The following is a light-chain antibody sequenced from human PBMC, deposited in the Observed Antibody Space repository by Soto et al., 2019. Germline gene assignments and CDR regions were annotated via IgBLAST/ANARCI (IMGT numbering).Light chain of an antibody. Sequence: QSVLTQPASLSGSPGQSITIACTGSSSDIDAYNYVSWYQQHPGKAPKLMISEVSNRPSGVSNRFSGSKSGNTASLTISGLQPEDEADYYCSSYTTSVTLLYVFGTGTKVTVL. CDR3: SSYTTSVTLLYV. V-gene: IGLV2-14*01. CDR1: SSDIDAYNY. J-gene: IGLJ1*01. CDR2: EVS.